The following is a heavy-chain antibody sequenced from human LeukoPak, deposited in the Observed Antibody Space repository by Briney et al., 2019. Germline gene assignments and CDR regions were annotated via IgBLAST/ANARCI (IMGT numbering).Heavy chain of an antibody. D-gene: IGHD1-26*01. CDR1: GDRVSSNSAA. V-gene: IGHV6-1*01. J-gene: IGHJ4*02. CDR3: ARGAHGNNVALIGS. CDR2: TYYRSKWYY. Sequence: SQTLSLTCDISGDRVSSNSAAWNWIRQSPSRGLEWLGRTYYRSKWYYDYAVSVKSRITINSDTSKNQFSLQLNSVTPDDTAVYYCARGAHGNNVALIGSWGQGILVTVSS.